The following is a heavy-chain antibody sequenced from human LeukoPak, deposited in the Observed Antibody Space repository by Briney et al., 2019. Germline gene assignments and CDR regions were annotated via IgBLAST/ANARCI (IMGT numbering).Heavy chain of an antibody. D-gene: IGHD3/OR15-3a*01. CDR1: GGSISSYY. V-gene: IGHV4-59*08. CDR3: ARHGLGMGGFDY. J-gene: IGHJ4*02. CDR2: IYYSGST. Sequence: NPSETLSLTCTVSGGSISSYYWSWIRQPPGKGLEWIGYIYYSGSTNYNPSLKSRVTISVDTSKNQFSLKLSSVTAADTAVYYCARHGLGMGGFDYWGQGTLVTVSS.